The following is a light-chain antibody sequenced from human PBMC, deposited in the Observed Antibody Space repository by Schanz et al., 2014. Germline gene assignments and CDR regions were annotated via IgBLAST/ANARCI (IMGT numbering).Light chain of an antibody. J-gene: IGKJ5*01. Sequence: DIVMTQSPDSLTVSLGERATINCKSSQTVLYSSNNKNYLAWYQQKPGQPPNRLLYFASTRASGVPDRFSGSGSGTDFTLTISSLEPEDFAVYYCQQRSNWPEITFGQGTRLEIK. CDR3: QQRSNWPEIT. CDR2: FAS. V-gene: IGKV4-1*01. CDR1: QTVLYSSNNKNY.